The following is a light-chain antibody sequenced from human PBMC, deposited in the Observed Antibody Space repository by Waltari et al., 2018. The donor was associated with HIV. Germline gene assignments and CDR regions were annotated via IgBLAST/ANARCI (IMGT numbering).Light chain of an antibody. Sequence: QSALTPPPSASGSPGQSVTLSCTGTNSDLVTYDYVSWYQQHPGKAPKLVISEVTKRPSGVSDRFSGSKSGNTAFLTVSGLQAEDEADYYCSSFANRDGFYVLFGGGTRLTVL. CDR3: SSFANRDGFYVL. CDR2: EVT. V-gene: IGLV2-8*01. J-gene: IGLJ2*01. CDR1: NSDLVTYDY.